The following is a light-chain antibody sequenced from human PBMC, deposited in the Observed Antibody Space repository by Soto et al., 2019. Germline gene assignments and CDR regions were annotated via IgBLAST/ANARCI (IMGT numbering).Light chain of an antibody. CDR3: SSYTSSSTV. V-gene: IGLV2-14*01. CDR1: SSDVGGYNY. CDR2: DVS. Sequence: QSVLTQPASVSGSPGQSITISCTGTSSDVGGYNYVSWYQQHPGKAPKLMVYDVSNRPSGVSNGFSGTKSGNTASLTISGLQAEDEADYYCSSYTSSSTVVGTGTKVTVL. J-gene: IGLJ1*01.